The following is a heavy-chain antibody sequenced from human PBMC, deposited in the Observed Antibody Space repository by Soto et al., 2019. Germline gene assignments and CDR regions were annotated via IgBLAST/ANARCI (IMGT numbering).Heavy chain of an antibody. D-gene: IGHD3-3*01. J-gene: IGHJ6*02. V-gene: IGHV3-30*03. CDR2: ISYDGGNA. Sequence: QVLLVESGGGVVQPGGSLRLSCAGSGFSFSNHVMHWVRQAPGKGLEWVAVISYDGGNAYYAESVKGRFTVSRDNSKNTMYIEMSSVRGDDTAVYYCARDLTVFGVLNGDSPMDVWGQGTTVTVSS. CDR1: GFSFSNHV. CDR3: ARDLTVFGVLNGDSPMDV.